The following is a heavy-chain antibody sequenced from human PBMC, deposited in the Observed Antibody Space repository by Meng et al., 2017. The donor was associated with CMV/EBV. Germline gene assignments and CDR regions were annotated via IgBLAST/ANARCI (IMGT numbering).Heavy chain of an antibody. J-gene: IGHJ4*02. D-gene: IGHD6-13*01. CDR2: ISSSSSYI. V-gene: IGHV3-21*01. Sequence: GESLKISCAASGFTFSSYIMNWVRQAPGKGLEWVSSISSSSSYIYYADSVKGSFTISRDEAKTALYMQMNSMRAEDTAVYYCEMLYSSSWYYFDYWGQGTLVTVSS. CDR1: GFTFSSYI. CDR3: EMLYSSSWYYFDY.